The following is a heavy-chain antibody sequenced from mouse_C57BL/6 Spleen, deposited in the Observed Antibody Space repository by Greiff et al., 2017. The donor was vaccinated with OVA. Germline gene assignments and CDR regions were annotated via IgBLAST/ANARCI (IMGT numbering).Heavy chain of an antibody. CDR1: GYAFSSSW. CDR3: AREDDYAWFAY. J-gene: IGHJ3*01. V-gene: IGHV1-82*01. CDR2: IYPGDGDT. Sequence: QVQLQQSGPELVKPGASVKISCKASGYAFSSSWMNWVKQRPGQGLEWIGRIYPGDGDTNYNGKFKGKATLTADKSSSTAYMQLSSLTSEDSAVYFCAREDDYAWFAYWGQGTLVTVSA. D-gene: IGHD2-4*01.